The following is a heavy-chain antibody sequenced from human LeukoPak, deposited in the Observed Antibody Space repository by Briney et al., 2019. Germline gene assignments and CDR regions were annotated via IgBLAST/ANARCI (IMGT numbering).Heavy chain of an antibody. D-gene: IGHD2-2*01. CDR1: GGSISSSSYY. J-gene: IGHJ6*02. CDR3: ARGRGYCSSTSCRRNYGMDV. V-gene: IGHV4-39*07. Sequence: SETLSLTCTVSGGSISSSSYYWGWIRQPPGKGLEWIGEINHSGSTNYNPSLKSRVTISVDTSKNQFSLKLSSVTAADTAVYYCARGRGYCSSTSCRRNYGMDVRGQGTTVTVSS. CDR2: INHSGST.